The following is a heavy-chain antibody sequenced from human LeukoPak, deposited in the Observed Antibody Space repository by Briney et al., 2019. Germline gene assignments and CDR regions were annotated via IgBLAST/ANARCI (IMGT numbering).Heavy chain of an antibody. CDR1: EYTFSNYA. Sequence: GGSLRLSCVASEYTFSNYAMSWVRQAPDKGLEWVSTISGSGGGTYYADSVKGRYTISRDDSKNTLYLQMNSLRADDTAVYYCAKDLGRYRNNFFDYWGQGNLVTVSS. V-gene: IGHV3-23*01. J-gene: IGHJ4*02. D-gene: IGHD1-26*01. CDR2: ISGSGGGT. CDR3: AKDLGRYRNNFFDY.